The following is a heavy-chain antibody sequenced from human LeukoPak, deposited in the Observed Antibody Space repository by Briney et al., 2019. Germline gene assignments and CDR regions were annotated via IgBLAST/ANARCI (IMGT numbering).Heavy chain of an antibody. Sequence: GGSLRLSCAASGFTFSSYAMSWVRQAPGKGLEWVAVISYDGRSKYYEDSVKGRFTISRDDSKSTVYLQMNSLRAEDTAVYHCAKGGVATVDYFDYWGQGTLVTVSS. CDR3: AKGGVATVDYFDY. J-gene: IGHJ4*02. CDR1: GFTFSSYA. CDR2: ISYDGRSK. V-gene: IGHV3-30*18. D-gene: IGHD5-12*01.